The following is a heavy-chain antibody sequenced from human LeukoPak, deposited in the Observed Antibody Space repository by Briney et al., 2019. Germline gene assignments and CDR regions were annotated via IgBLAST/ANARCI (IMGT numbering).Heavy chain of an antibody. CDR1: GYTFTSYD. V-gene: IGHV1-8*01. CDR2: MNPNSGNT. D-gene: IGHD3-22*01. Sequence: ASVKVSCKASGYTFTSYDINWVRQATGQGLEWMGWMNPNSGNTGYAQKFQGRVTMTRITSISTAYMELSSLRSEDTAVYYCARTYYYDSSGYFSEPDAFDIWGQGTMVTVSS. CDR3: ARTYYYDSSGYFSEPDAFDI. J-gene: IGHJ3*02.